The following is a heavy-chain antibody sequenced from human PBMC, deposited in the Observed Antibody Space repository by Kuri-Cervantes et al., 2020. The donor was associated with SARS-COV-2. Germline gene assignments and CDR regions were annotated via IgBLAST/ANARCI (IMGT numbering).Heavy chain of an antibody. V-gene: IGHV3-21*01. Sequence: GESLKISCAASGFTFSSYSMNWVRQAPGKGLEWVSSISSSSSYIYYADSVKGRFTISRDNAKNSLYLQMNSLRAEDTAVYYCARVGSTMVRGVIMSGADAFDIWGQGTMVTVSS. J-gene: IGHJ3*02. D-gene: IGHD3-10*01. CDR3: ARVGSTMVRGVIMSGADAFDI. CDR2: ISSSSSYI. CDR1: GFTFSSYS.